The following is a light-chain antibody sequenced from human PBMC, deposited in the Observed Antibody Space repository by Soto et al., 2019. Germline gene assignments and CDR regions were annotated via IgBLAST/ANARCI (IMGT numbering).Light chain of an antibody. CDR3: CSYAGNGYV. Sequence: QSVLTQPASVSGSPGQSITISCTGTPSNVGGYNLVSWYQQHPGRAPELIIYEGTQRPSGVSARFSGSKSGNTASLTISGLQADDEADYYCCSYAGNGYVFGTGTKLTV. CDR2: EGT. CDR1: PSNVGGYNL. J-gene: IGLJ1*01. V-gene: IGLV2-23*01.